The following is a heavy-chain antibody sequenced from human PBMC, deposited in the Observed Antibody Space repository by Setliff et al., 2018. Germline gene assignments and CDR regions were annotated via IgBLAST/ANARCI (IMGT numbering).Heavy chain of an antibody. CDR1: GGSISNYY. D-gene: IGHD3-22*01. CDR3: VTAASARSRWYDMGWFDP. CDR2: IYYSGST. Sequence: SETLSLTCTVSGGSISNYYWSWIRQPPGKGLEWIGYIYYSGSTNSIPSLKSRVTISVDTSKNQFSLKLTSVTAADTAVYYCVTAASARSRWYDMGWFDPWGQGTLVTVSS. V-gene: IGHV4-59*08. J-gene: IGHJ5*02.